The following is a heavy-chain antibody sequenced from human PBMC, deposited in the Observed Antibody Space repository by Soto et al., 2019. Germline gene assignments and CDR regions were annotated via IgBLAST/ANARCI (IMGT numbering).Heavy chain of an antibody. J-gene: IGHJ3*02. Sequence: EVQLLESGGGLVQPGGSLRLSCAASGFTFSSYAMSWVRQAPGKGLEWVSAISGSGGSTYYADSVKGRFTISRDNSKNTVYLQMNGLGAEDTAVYYCARSYCGGDCLDALDIWGQGTMVTVSS. CDR2: ISGSGGST. CDR3: ARSYCGGDCLDALDI. V-gene: IGHV3-23*01. CDR1: GFTFSSYA. D-gene: IGHD2-21*02.